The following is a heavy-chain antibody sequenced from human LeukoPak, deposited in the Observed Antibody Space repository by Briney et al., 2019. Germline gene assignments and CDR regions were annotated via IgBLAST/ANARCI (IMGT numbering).Heavy chain of an antibody. CDR3: AKNAGDGGYYYYLDV. Sequence: GGSLRLSCAASTFTFSSYAMSWVRQAPGKGLEWVSAISAGADSTYYADSVQGRFTISRDNSKNTLFLQLNSLRAEDTAIYFCAKNAGDGGYYYYLDVWGKGTPVTVSS. D-gene: IGHD3-16*01. V-gene: IGHV3-23*01. J-gene: IGHJ6*03. CDR2: ISAGADST. CDR1: TFTFSSYA.